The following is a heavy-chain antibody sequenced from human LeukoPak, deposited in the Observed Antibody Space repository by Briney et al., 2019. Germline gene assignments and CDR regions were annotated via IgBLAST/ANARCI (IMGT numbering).Heavy chain of an antibody. CDR3: ARVGYYYYGSGSPHYYYYMDV. Sequence: GGSLRLSCAASGFTFRNYAMSWVRQAPGKGLEWVSSISGSGGTTHYADSVQGRFTISRDNFKNTLDLQMNSLRADDTAIYYCARVGYYYYGSGSPHYYYYMDVWGKGTTVTVSS. D-gene: IGHD3-10*01. J-gene: IGHJ6*03. CDR1: GFTFRNYA. CDR2: ISGSGGTT. V-gene: IGHV3-23*01.